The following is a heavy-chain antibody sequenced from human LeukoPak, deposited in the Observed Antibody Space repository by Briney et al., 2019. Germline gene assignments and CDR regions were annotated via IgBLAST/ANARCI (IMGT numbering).Heavy chain of an antibody. Sequence: GQSLRLSCAASGFTFSSYSMNWVRQAPGKGLEWVSSISSSSSYIYYADSVKGRFTISRDNAKNSLYLQMNSLRAEDTAVYYCARDPLVVVAGTTDYWGQGTLVTVSS. CDR3: ARDPLVVVAGTTDY. CDR1: GFTFSSYS. V-gene: IGHV3-21*01. CDR2: ISSSSSYI. D-gene: IGHD2-15*01. J-gene: IGHJ4*02.